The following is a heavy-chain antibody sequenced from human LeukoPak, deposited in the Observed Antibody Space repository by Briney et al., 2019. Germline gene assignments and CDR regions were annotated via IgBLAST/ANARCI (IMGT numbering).Heavy chain of an antibody. D-gene: IGHD2-2*01. J-gene: IGHJ5*02. CDR3: ARDRYCSSTSCWGGWFDP. CDR1: GFTFSSYG. V-gene: IGHV3-33*01. CDR2: IWYDGSNK. Sequence: GGSLGLSCAASGFTFSSYGMHWVRQAPGKGLEGVAVIWYDGSNKYYADSVKGRFTTSRDNSKNTLYLQMNSLRAEDTAVYYCARDRYCSSTSCWGGWFDPWGQGTLVTVSS.